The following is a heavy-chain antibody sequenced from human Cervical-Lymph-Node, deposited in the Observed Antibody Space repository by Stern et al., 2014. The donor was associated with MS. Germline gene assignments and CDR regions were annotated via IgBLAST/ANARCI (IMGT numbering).Heavy chain of an antibody. CDR3: ARGATQAFDP. V-gene: IGHV4-59*01. Sequence: VQLVESGPGLVKPSETLSLTCTVSGGSISSYYWSWIRQPPGKGLEWNGYIYYSGSTNYNPSLKSRVTISVDTSKNQFSLKLSSVTAADTAVYYCARGATQAFDPWGQGTLVTVSS. CDR2: IYYSGST. J-gene: IGHJ5*02. CDR1: GGSISSYY.